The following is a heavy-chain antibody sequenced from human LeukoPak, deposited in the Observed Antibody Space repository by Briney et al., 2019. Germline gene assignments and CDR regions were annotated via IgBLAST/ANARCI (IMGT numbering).Heavy chain of an antibody. J-gene: IGHJ3*02. CDR3: ARAAPSSATTAFDI. Sequence: SVKVSCKASGYTFTSYYMHWVRQAPGQGLEWMGRIIPIFGTANYAQKFQGRVTITTDESTSTAYMELSSLRSEDTAVYYCARAAPSSATTAFDIWGQGTMVTVSS. CDR1: GYTFTSYY. D-gene: IGHD6-25*01. V-gene: IGHV1-69*05. CDR2: IIPIFGTA.